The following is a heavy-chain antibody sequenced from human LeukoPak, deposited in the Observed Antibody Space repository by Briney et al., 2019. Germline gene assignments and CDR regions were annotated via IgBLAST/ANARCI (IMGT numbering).Heavy chain of an antibody. CDR1: GGFISSGGYY. D-gene: IGHD3-10*01. CDR3: ARYGSGNIPFDY. Sequence: SETLSLTCSVSGGFISSGGYYWNWIRQPPGKALEWIGYIYHSGSTYYNPSLKSRVTISVDRSNNQFSLKLSSVTAADTAVYYCARYGSGNIPFDYWGQGTLVTVSS. J-gene: IGHJ4*02. CDR2: IYHSGST. V-gene: IGHV4-30-2*02.